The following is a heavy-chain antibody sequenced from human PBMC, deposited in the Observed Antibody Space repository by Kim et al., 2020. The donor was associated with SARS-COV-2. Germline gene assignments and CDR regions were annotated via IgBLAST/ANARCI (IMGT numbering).Heavy chain of an antibody. D-gene: IGHD4-17*01. CDR1: GGSFTAYA. CDR3: ARGPYDYGDYVLAD. Sequence: SVKVSCKTSGGSFTAYATNWVRQAPGQGLEWMGGIVPVSGRIHYAENFQDRVTITADASTRTAYMELRSLRSEDTAVYLCARGPYDYGDYVLADWGQGTLVTVSS. V-gene: IGHV1-69*13. CDR2: IVPVSGRI. J-gene: IGHJ4*02.